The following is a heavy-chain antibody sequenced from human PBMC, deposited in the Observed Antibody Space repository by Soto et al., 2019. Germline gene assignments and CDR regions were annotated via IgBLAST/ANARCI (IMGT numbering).Heavy chain of an antibody. D-gene: IGHD6-19*01. Sequence: PGGSLRLSCAASGFTFNSYAMSWVRQAPGKGLAWVSVISGNGSSTYYADSVKGRFTISRDNSKNTLYLQMNSLRAEDTAVYYCAKDWDSSGWYTINWFDPWGQGTLVTVSS. V-gene: IGHV3-23*01. CDR3: AKDWDSSGWYTINWFDP. J-gene: IGHJ5*02. CDR1: GFTFNSYA. CDR2: ISGNGSST.